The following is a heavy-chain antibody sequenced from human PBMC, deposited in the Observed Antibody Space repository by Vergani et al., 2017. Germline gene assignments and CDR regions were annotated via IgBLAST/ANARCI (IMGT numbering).Heavy chain of an antibody. CDR2: LTGGGGST. Sequence: EVQLLESGGSLKQPGGSVRLSCAASGFTFSTYAMHWVRQAPGKGLEWVSALTGGGGSTYYADSFKGRFIISRDNSRDTLYLQMNSLRPEDTATYYCVKDFCSSTSCYTPPDAFDIWGQGTMVTVSS. J-gene: IGHJ3*02. CDR3: VKDFCSSTSCYTPPDAFDI. CDR1: GFTFSTYA. V-gene: IGHV3-23*01. D-gene: IGHD2-2*02.